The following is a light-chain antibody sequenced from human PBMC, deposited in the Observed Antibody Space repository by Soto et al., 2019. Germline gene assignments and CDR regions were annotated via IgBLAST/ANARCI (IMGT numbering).Light chain of an antibody. CDR3: QQYSTYSWT. CDR1: QSTDSW. V-gene: IGKV1-5*01. J-gene: IGKJ1*01. CDR2: VVS. Sequence: IQMTQAXSTLSTSPYDXXXXXXXASQSTDSWLARYQHKXGKALKLMISVVSXSESGVSSTFRVSRSGTEFTLTITSPQPDDFPTYYCQQYSTYSWTFGQGTKVDIK.